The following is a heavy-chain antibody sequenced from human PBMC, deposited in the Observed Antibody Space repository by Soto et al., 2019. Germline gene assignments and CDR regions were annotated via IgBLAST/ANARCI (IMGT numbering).Heavy chain of an antibody. V-gene: IGHV1-18*01. J-gene: IGHJ6*02. CDR1: GYTFTSYG. CDR2: ISAYNGNT. D-gene: IGHD3-10*02. CDR3: ARDITMWVAGGPKYYYYGMDV. Sequence: QVQLVQSGAEVKKPGASVKVSCKASGYTFTSYGISWVRQAPGQGLEWMGWISAYNGNTNYAQKLQGRVTMTTDTSKXXAXMXXRSLRSDDTAVYYCARDITMWVAGGPKYYYYGMDVWGQGTTVTVSS.